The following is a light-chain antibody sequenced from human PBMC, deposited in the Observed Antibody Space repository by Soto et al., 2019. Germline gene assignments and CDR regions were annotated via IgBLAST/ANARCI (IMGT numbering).Light chain of an antibody. Sequence: ETVLTQSPGSLSLSLGDRATLSCRASQTVSNSYLAWYQQKPGQAPRLLIYGTSSRATGIPDRFSGSGSGTDFTLTINRLEPEDFVIYYCQQYGSSPWTFGQGTKAEIK. J-gene: IGKJ1*01. CDR1: QTVSNSY. CDR2: GTS. CDR3: QQYGSSPWT. V-gene: IGKV3-20*01.